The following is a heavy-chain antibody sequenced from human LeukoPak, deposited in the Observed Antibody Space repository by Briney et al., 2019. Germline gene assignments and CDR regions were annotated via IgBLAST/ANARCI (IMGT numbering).Heavy chain of an antibody. Sequence: PSETLSLTCTVSGASVSSASYWTWIRQPPGKGVEWIAHIYNGVNTNYNPSLKSRVTISVDTSKNQFSLRLNSVTAADAAVYYCARARSGSYYWFDPWGQGTLVTVSS. V-gene: IGHV4-61*01. D-gene: IGHD1-26*01. CDR2: IYNGVNT. CDR1: GASVSSASY. J-gene: IGHJ5*02. CDR3: ARARSGSYYWFDP.